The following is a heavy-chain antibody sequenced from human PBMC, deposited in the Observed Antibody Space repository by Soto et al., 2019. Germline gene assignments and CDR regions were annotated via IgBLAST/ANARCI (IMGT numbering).Heavy chain of an antibody. D-gene: IGHD3-3*01. V-gene: IGHV4-39*01. CDR3: ASSPVRFLEWSNWFDP. CDR2: IYYSGST. Sequence: SETLSLTCTVSGGSISSSSYYWGWIRQPPGKGLEWIGSIYYSGSTYYNPSLKSRVTISVDTSKNQFSLKLSSVTAADTAVYYCASSPVRFLEWSNWFDPWGQGTLVTVSS. CDR1: GGSISSSSYY. J-gene: IGHJ5*02.